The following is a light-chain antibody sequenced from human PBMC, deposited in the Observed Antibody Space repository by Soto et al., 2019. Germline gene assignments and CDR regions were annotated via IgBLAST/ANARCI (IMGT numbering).Light chain of an antibody. Sequence: EIALTQSPAPLSLSPGERATLSCRASQSVSSYLAWYQQKPGQPPRLLIYGTSRRATGIPDRFSGSGSGTDFTLTISRLEPEDFAIYYCQHCDSSPLITFGQGTRLDIK. CDR3: QHCDSSPLIT. CDR2: GTS. CDR1: QSVSSY. J-gene: IGKJ5*01. V-gene: IGKV3-20*01.